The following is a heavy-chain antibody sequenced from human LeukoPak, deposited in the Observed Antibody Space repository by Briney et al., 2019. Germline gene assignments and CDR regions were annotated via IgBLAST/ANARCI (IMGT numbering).Heavy chain of an antibody. D-gene: IGHD3-16*01. CDR2: INPDGGAQ. Sequence: GGSLRLSCAASGFTFSTYWMTWVRQAPGKGLEWVVNINPDGGAQYYVDSLKGRFTVSRDNAKSSLYLQMNSLRGEDTAVYYCARWVITPYYGMGVWGQGTTVTVSS. CDR1: GFTFSTYW. J-gene: IGHJ6*02. V-gene: IGHV3-7*05. CDR3: ARWVITPYYGMGV.